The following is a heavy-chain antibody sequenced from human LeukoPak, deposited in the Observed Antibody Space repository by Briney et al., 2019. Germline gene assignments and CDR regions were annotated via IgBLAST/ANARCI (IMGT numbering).Heavy chain of an antibody. J-gene: IGHJ6*02. CDR2: IWYDGSNK. V-gene: IGHV3-33*01. CDR1: GFTFSSYG. Sequence: GGSLRLSCAASGFTFSSYGMHWVRQAPGKGLEWVAVIWYDGSNKYYADSVKGRFTISRDNSKNTLYLQMNSLRAEDTAVYYCARVRGAPAGYYYYGMDVWGQGTTVTVSS. CDR3: ARVRGAPAGYYYYGMDV.